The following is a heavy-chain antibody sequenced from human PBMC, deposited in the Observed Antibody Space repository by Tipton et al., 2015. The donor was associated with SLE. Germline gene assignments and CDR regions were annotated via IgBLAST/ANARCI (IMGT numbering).Heavy chain of an antibody. V-gene: IGHV1-18*01. CDR3: ATNSQWEPYYYYGMDV. D-gene: IGHD1-26*01. CDR1: GYTFTSYD. J-gene: IGHJ6*02. Sequence: QLVQSGAEVKKPGASVKVSCKASGYTFTSYDISWVRQAPGQGLEWMGWISAYNGNTNYAQKLQGRVTMTTDTSTSTAYMELRSLRSEDTAVYYCATNSQWEPYYYYGMDVWGQGTTVTVSS. CDR2: ISAYNGNT.